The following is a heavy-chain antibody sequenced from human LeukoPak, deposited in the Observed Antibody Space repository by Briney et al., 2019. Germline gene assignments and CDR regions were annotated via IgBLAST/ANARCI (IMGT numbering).Heavy chain of an antibody. CDR1: GGSFSGYY. D-gene: IGHD3-3*01. CDR3: ARVHLESYYDFWSGPRSGNWFDP. Sequence: SETLSLTCAVYGGSFSGYYWSWIRQPPGKGLEWIGEINRSGSTNYNPSLKSRVTISVDTSKNQFSLKLSSVTAADTAVYYCARVHLESYYDFWSGPRSGNWFDPWGQGTLVTVSS. V-gene: IGHV4-34*01. CDR2: INRSGST. J-gene: IGHJ5*02.